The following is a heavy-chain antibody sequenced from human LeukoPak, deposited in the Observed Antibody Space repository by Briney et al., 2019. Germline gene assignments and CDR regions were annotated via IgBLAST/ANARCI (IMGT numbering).Heavy chain of an antibody. V-gene: IGHV1-18*01. D-gene: IGHD3-22*01. J-gene: IGHJ5*02. Sequence: ASVKVSCKASGYTLTRYGISWVRQAPGQGLGGIGGIRAYNGYTNYAQKLQGRVTITTDPSTSTASMALRRLRSDDTAVYHCARVLSVVVVITNWFDPWGQGPLVTVSS. CDR3: ARVLSVVVVITNWFDP. CDR1: GYTLTRYG. CDR2: IRAYNGYT.